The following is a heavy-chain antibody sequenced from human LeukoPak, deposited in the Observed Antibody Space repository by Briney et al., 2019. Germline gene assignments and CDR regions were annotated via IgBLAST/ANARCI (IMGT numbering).Heavy chain of an antibody. CDR3: ARVWGSYRFYFDY. D-gene: IGHD3-16*02. V-gene: IGHV3-74*01. CDR2: INTDGSST. CDR1: GFTFSDYY. Sequence: GGSLRLSCAASGFTFSDYYMTWVRQAPGKGLVWVSRINTDGSSTSYADSVKGRFTISRDNAKNTLYLQMNSLRAEDTAVYYCARVWGSYRFYFDYWGQGTLVTVSS. J-gene: IGHJ4*02.